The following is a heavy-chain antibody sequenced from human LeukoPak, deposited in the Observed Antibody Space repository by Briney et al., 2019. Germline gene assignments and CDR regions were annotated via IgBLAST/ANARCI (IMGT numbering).Heavy chain of an antibody. CDR1: GFTFSDHY. CDR3: AREWDSGSYYLGYFDY. Sequence: GGSLRLSCAASGFTFSDHYMDWVRQAPGKGLEWVGRIRNKANSYTTEYAASVTGRFTISRDDSKNSLYLQMNSLKCEDTAVYYCAREWDSGSYYLGYFDYWGQGTLVTVSS. CDR2: IRNKANSYTT. D-gene: IGHD1-26*01. V-gene: IGHV3-72*01. J-gene: IGHJ4*02.